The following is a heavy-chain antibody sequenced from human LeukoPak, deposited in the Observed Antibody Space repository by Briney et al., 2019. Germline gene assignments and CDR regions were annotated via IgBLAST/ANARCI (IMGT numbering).Heavy chain of an antibody. CDR3: AKDRIAAAGTSFSWDL. J-gene: IGHJ4*02. V-gene: IGHV3-30*02. D-gene: IGHD6-13*01. CDR2: IRYDGSNK. Sequence: GGSLRLSCAASGFTFTNYGIHWVRQAPGKGLEWVACIRYDGSNKYYADSVKGRFTISRDNSNNTVYLQMNSLISEDTAVYYCAKDRIAAAGTSFSWDLWGQGTLVTVSS. CDR1: GFTFTNYG.